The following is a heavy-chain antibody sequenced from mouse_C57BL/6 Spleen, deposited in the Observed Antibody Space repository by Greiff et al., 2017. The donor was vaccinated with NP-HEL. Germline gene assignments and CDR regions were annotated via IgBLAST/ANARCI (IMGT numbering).Heavy chain of an antibody. Sequence: QVQLQQSGPELVKPGASVKLSCKASGYTFTSYDINWVKQRPGQGLEWIGWIYPRDGSTKYNEKFKGKATLTVDTSSSTAYMELHSLTSEDSAVYFCARTRNYDYDGGAWFAYWGQGTLVTVSA. CDR2: IYPRDGST. V-gene: IGHV1-85*01. CDR3: ARTRNYDYDGGAWFAY. CDR1: GYTFTSYD. D-gene: IGHD2-4*01. J-gene: IGHJ3*01.